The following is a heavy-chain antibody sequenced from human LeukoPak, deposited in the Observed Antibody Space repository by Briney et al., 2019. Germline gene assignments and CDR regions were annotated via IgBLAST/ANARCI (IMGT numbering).Heavy chain of an antibody. D-gene: IGHD6-19*01. Sequence: PSETLSLTCAVYGGSFSGYYWSWIRQPPGKGLEWIGEINHSGSTNYNPSLKSRVTISVDTSKNQFSLKLSSVTAADTAVYYCARGPSARGWYPPHYYYYYGMDVWGQGTTVTVSS. V-gene: IGHV4-34*01. J-gene: IGHJ6*02. CDR3: ARGPSARGWYPPHYYYYYGMDV. CDR2: INHSGST. CDR1: GGSFSGYY.